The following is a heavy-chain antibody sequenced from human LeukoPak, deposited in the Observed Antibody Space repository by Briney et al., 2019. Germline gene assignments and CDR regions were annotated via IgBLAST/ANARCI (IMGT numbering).Heavy chain of an antibody. CDR1: GYTFISYG. CDR2: ISAYNGNT. J-gene: IGHJ4*02. CDR3: ARLHSSSWLDGDY. D-gene: IGHD6-6*01. Sequence: ASVTVSLKASGYTFISYGISWVRQAPGQGLEWMGWISAYNGNTNYAQKFQGRVTMTTDTSTSKAYMELSSLRSEDPAVYYCARLHSSSWLDGDYWGQGTLVTVSS. V-gene: IGHV1-18*01.